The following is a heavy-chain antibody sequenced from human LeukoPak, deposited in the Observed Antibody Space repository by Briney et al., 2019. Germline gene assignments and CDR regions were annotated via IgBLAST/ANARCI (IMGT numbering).Heavy chain of an antibody. CDR2: IYHSGST. CDR1: GGSFSGYY. Sequence: SETLSLTCAVYGGSFSGYYWSWIRQPPGKDLEWIGYIYHSGSTYYNPSLKSRVTISVDRSKNQFSLKLSSVTAADTAVYYCARGSTRDKFDPWGQGTLVTVSS. D-gene: IGHD2-15*01. CDR3: ARGSTRDKFDP. J-gene: IGHJ5*02. V-gene: IGHV4-34*01.